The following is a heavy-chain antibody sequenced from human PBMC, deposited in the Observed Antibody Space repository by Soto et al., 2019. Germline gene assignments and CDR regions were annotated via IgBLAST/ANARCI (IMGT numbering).Heavy chain of an antibody. CDR2: INHSGST. CDR1: GGSFSGYY. CDR3: ARGRRRYYDILTGYPYYYYGMDV. D-gene: IGHD3-9*01. V-gene: IGHV4-34*01. J-gene: IGHJ6*02. Sequence: SETLSLTCAVYGGSFSGYYWSWIRQPPGKGLEWIGEINHSGSTNYNPSLKSRVTISVDTSKNQFSLKLSSVTAADTAVYYCARGRRRYYDILTGYPYYYYGMDVWGQGTTVS.